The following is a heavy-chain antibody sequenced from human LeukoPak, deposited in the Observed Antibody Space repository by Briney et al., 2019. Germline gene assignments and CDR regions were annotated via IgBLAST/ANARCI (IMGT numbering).Heavy chain of an antibody. Sequence: GESLKVSCQGSGRGVTYYWIGWVRQMPGKGLEWMGIIYLGDSDTRYSPSFQGQVTISADNTITTTYLQWSSLKASDTAMYYCARQGNYDSPPGNSWGQGTLVTVS. J-gene: IGHJ5*02. CDR3: ARQGNYDSPPGNS. CDR2: IYLGDSDT. V-gene: IGHV5-51*01. CDR1: GRGVTYYW. D-gene: IGHD3-22*01.